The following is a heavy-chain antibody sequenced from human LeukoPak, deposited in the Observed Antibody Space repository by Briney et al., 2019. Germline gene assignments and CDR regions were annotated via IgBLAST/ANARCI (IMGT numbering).Heavy chain of an antibody. J-gene: IGHJ4*02. D-gene: IGHD4-17*01. CDR2: IKQDGSEK. CDR1: GFTFSSYW. CDR3: ARDPTEGPYETYGRHYFDF. V-gene: IGHV3-7*01. Sequence: GGSLRLSCAASGFTFSSYWMSWVRQAPGKGLEWVANIKQDGSEKYYVDSVKGRFTISRDDAKNSLYLQMDSLRVDDTAVYYCARDPTEGPYETYGRHYFDFWGRGTLVTVSS.